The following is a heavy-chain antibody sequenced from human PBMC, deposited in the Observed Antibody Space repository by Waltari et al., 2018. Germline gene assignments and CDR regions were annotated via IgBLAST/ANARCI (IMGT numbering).Heavy chain of an antibody. Sequence: QVQLVESGGGVVQPGRSLRLSCAASGFTFSSYAMHWVRPAPGKGLEWVAVISYDGRNKDHPDSVKGRVTISRDNSKNTLYLQMNSLRAEDTAVYYCARDSYKVIAVAVGGNFDYWGQGTLVTVSS. CDR3: ARDSYKVIAVAVGGNFDY. V-gene: IGHV3-30*01. CDR2: ISYDGRNK. J-gene: IGHJ4*02. D-gene: IGHD6-19*01. CDR1: GFTFSSYA.